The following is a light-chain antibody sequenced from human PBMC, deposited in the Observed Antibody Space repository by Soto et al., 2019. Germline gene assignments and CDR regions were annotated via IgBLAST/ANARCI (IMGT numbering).Light chain of an antibody. CDR2: GAS. J-gene: IGKJ2*01. Sequence: EILMTQSPATLSVSPGERATLSCRASQNIRSNLAWYQHKPGQAPRLLMYGASTRATNIPARFSGSGSGTEFTLTISSLQSEDFAVYYCQQYDNWPPMYTFGQGT. V-gene: IGKV3-15*01. CDR1: QNIRSN. CDR3: QQYDNWPPMYT.